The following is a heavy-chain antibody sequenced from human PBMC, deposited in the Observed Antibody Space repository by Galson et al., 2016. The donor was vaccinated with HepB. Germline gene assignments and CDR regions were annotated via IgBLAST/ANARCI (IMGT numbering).Heavy chain of an antibody. CDR3: ARSDYVDY. CDR2: IRGDGTYR. CDR1: GIRITDYW. V-gene: IGHV3-74*01. J-gene: IGHJ4*02. Sequence: SLRLSCAAPGIRITDYWMHWVRQAPGTGLEWVSRIRGDGTYRSYADSVEGRFTITRDNAKNMVYLHMNSLRAEDAAVYYCARSDYVDYWGQGTLVTVSS.